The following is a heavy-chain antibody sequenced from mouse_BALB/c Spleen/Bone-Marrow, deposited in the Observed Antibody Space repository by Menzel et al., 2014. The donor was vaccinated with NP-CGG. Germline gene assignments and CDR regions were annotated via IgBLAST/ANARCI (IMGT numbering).Heavy chain of an antibody. CDR3: ARSGKGAMDY. Sequence: QVQPKDSGAELVRPGSSVKISCKASGYVFSTYWMNWVKQRPGQGLERIGQIYPGDGDTNYNGKFKDKVILTADKSSSTAYMQLSSLTSEDSAVYFCARSGKGAMDYWGQGTSVTVSS. J-gene: IGHJ4*01. CDR1: GYVFSTYW. D-gene: IGHD2-1*01. CDR2: IYPGDGDT. V-gene: IGHV1-80*01.